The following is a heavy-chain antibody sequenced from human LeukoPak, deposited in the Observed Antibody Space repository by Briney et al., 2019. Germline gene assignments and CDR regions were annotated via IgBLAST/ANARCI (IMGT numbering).Heavy chain of an antibody. D-gene: IGHD2-8*02. Sequence: GGSLRLSCAASGFTFSSYGMHWVRQAPGRGLEWVACKRYGGSNEYYADSVKGRFTIPRDNVDNVVYLQMNSLGAEDTAVYYCARVAVSGPTGWFDSWGQGTLVIVSS. J-gene: IGHJ5*01. CDR2: KRYGGSNE. V-gene: IGHV3-30*02. CDR3: ARVAVSGPTGWFDS. CDR1: GFTFSSYG.